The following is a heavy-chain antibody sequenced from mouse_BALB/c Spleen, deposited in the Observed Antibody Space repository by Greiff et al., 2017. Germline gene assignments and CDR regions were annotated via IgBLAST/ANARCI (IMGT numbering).Heavy chain of an antibody. CDR1: GFSLTGYG. Sequence: VMLVESGPGLVAPSQSLSITCTVSGFSLTGYGVNWVRQPPGKGLEWLGMIWGDGSTDYNSALKSRLSISKDNSKSQVFLKMNSLQTDDTARYYCAREDDYDDLFYAMDYWGQGTSVTVSS. CDR2: IWGDGST. CDR3: AREDDYDDLFYAMDY. J-gene: IGHJ4*01. V-gene: IGHV2-6-7*01. D-gene: IGHD2-4*01.